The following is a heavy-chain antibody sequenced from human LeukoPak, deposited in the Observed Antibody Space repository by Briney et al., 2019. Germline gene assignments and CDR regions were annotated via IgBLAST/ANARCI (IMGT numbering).Heavy chain of an antibody. J-gene: IGHJ5*02. D-gene: IGHD4-17*01. CDR1: GGSFSGYY. V-gene: IGHV4-34*01. CDR2: INHSGST. CDR3: ARSLRWSSWFDP. Sequence: SETLSLTCAVYGGSFSGYYWSWIRQPPGKGLEWIGEINHSGSTNYNPTLKSRVTISVDTSKNQFSLKLSSVTAADTAVYYCARSLRWSSWFDPWGQGTLVTVSS.